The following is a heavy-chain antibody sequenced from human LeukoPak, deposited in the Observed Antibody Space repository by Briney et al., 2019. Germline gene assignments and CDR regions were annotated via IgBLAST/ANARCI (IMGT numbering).Heavy chain of an antibody. D-gene: IGHD5-12*01. CDR1: GYSISSGNY. CDR3: ARQVATKGEWAFDI. Sequence: PSETLSLTCTVSGYSISSGNYWGWIRQSPGKGLEWIGTIYHSGSTYYNPSLKSRVTMSVDTSNNQFSLRLSSMTAADTALYYCARQVATKGEWAFDIWGQGTMVTVYS. CDR2: IYHSGST. V-gene: IGHV4-38-2*02. J-gene: IGHJ3*02.